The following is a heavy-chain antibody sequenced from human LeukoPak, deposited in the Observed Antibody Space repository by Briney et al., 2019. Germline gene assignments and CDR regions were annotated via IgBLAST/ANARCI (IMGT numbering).Heavy chain of an antibody. CDR1: GGSISSYY. V-gene: IGHV4-4*07. Sequence: PSETLSLTCTVSGGSISSYYWSWIRQPAGKGLEWIGRIYTSGSTNYNPSLKSRVTMSVDTSKNQFSLKLSSVTAADTAVYYCARGDRAGYYYYYMDVWGKGTTVTVSS. CDR2: IYTSGST. CDR3: ARGDRAGYYYYYMDV. J-gene: IGHJ6*03. D-gene: IGHD1-14*01.